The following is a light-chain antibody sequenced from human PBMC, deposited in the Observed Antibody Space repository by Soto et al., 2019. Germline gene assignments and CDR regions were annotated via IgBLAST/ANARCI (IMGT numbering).Light chain of an antibody. J-gene: IGKJ5*01. CDR1: QVISTS. CDR3: QQLFDSPIT. Sequence: GESVTITCRASQVISTSLAWYQVKPGKAPKLLIYAASTLESGVPSRFSATVSGTEFSLTITSLQPEDFATYYRQQLFDSPITFGQGTRLEI. CDR2: AAS. V-gene: IGKV1-9*01.